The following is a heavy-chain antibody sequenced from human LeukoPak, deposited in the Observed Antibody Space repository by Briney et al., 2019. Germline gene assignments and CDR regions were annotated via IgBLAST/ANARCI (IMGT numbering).Heavy chain of an antibody. CDR3: ARGFDSKSTYFDY. V-gene: IGHV4-59*01. Sequence: PSETLPLTCTVSGGSISNYYWNWLRQPPGKGLEWIGYIYYSGTTNYNPSLKSRVTMSLDTSKNQFSLRVTSVTAADTAVYYCARGFDSKSTYFDYWGQGTLVTVSS. J-gene: IGHJ4*02. D-gene: IGHD5-12*01. CDR1: GGSISNYY. CDR2: IYYSGTT.